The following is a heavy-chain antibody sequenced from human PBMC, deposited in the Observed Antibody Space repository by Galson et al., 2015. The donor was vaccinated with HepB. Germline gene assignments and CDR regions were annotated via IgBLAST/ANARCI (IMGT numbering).Heavy chain of an antibody. CDR2: IYYRGST. CDR1: GGSISSSSYY. CDR3: ARLDGDYVLWGFDF. J-gene: IGHJ3*01. D-gene: IGHD4-17*01. Sequence: SETLSLTCTVSGGSISSSSYYWAWIRQRPGEGLEWIGSIYYRGSTSYTPSLKRRVTISVDTSKNHFSLKLSSGTAADTAVYYCARLDGDYVLWGFDFWGQGTMVTVSS. V-gene: IGHV4-39*02.